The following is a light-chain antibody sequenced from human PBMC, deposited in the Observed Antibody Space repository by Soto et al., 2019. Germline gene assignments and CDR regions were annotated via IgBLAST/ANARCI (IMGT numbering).Light chain of an antibody. CDR2: ENN. J-gene: IGLJ3*02. CDR1: SSNIGTNY. V-gene: IGLV1-51*02. Sequence: QSVLTQPPSVSAAPGQKVTISCSGSSSNIGTNYVSWYQQLPGTAHKLLIYENNKRPSGIPDRFSGTKSGTPATLGITGLLTVDEAYYYCAAFDAIRSPSLLFGGGTKQTLL. CDR3: AAFDAIRSPSLL.